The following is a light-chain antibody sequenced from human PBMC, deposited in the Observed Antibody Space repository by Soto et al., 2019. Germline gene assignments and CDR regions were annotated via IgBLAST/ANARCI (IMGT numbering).Light chain of an antibody. V-gene: IGKV1-12*01. CDR2: GAS. CDR3: QQANSYPPWT. J-gene: IGKJ1*01. CDR1: QGINFW. Sequence: DIQMTQSPSSVSASVGDRVTLTCRASQGINFWIAWYQQKPGKAPKLLIYGASNLHSGVPSRFSGSGSGTDFTLTISSLQPEDVATYYCQQANSYPPWTFGQGTKVEIK.